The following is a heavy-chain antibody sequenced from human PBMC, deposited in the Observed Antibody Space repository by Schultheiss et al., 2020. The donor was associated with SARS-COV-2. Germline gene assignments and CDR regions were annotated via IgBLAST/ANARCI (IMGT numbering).Heavy chain of an antibody. CDR1: GFSLNTRGMC. Sequence: SGPTLVKPTQTLTLTCTFSGFSLNTRGMCVSWIRQPPGKALEWLALIDWDDDKYYSTSLKTRLTISKDTSKNQVVLTMTKMDPVDTATYYCARIDWLGVGWSWFDPWGQGTLVTVSS. D-gene: IGHD3-16*01. V-gene: IGHV2-70*13. J-gene: IGHJ5*02. CDR3: ARIDWLGVGWSWFDP. CDR2: IDWDDDK.